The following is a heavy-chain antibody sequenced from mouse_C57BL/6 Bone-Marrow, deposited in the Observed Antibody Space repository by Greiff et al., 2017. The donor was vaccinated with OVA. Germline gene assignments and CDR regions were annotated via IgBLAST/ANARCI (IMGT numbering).Heavy chain of an antibody. Sequence: EVKLVESGGGLVQPGGSLKLSCVASGFTFSNYWMNWVRQSPEKGLEWVAQIRLKSDNYATHYAGSVKGRFTISRDDSKSSVYPQMNYLRAEDTGIYSCTECTTVLAKGDYWGQGTTLTVSS. CDR2: IRLKSDNYAT. J-gene: IGHJ2*01. CDR1: GFTFSNYW. V-gene: IGHV6-3*01. CDR3: TECTTVLAKGDY. D-gene: IGHD1-1*01.